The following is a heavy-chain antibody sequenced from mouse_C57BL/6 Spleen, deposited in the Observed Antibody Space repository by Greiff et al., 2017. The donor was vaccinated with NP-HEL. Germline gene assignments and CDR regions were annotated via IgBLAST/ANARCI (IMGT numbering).Heavy chain of an antibody. J-gene: IGHJ2*01. V-gene: IGHV1-50*01. D-gene: IGHD1-1*01. CDR2: IDPSDSYT. CDR3: ARWGTTVVATPDY. CDR1: GYTFTSYW. Sequence: QVQLKQPGAELVKPGASVKLSCKASGYTFTSYWMQWVKQRPGQGLEWIGEIDPSDSYTNYNQKFKGKATLTVDTSSSTAYMQLSSLTSEDSAVYYCARWGTTVVATPDYWGQGTTLTVSS.